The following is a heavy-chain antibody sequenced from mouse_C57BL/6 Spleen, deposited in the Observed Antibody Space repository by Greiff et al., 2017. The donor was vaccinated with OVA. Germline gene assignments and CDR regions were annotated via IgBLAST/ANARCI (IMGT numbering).Heavy chain of an antibody. CDR2: ISRGSSTI. Sequence: EVQLVESGGGLVKPGGSLKLSCAASGFTFSDYGMHWVRQAPEKGLEWVAYISRGSSTIYYADTVKGRFTISRDNAKNTLFLQMTSLRSEDTAMYYCANRNYDFFYAMDYWGQGTSVTVSS. CDR3: ANRNYDFFYAMDY. J-gene: IGHJ4*01. V-gene: IGHV5-17*01. CDR1: GFTFSDYG. D-gene: IGHD2-1*01.